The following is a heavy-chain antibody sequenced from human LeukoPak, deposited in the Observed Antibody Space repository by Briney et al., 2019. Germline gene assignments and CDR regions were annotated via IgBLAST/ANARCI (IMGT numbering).Heavy chain of an antibody. J-gene: IGHJ6*02. CDR1: GGSISSYY. Sequence: SETLSLTCTVSGGSISSYYWSWIRQPAGKGLEWVGRIYTSGSTKYNPYPKSRVTMSVDTSKNQFSLKLSSVTAADTAVYYCARGILGYSGYDLVRRHREYYYYGMDVWGQGTTVTVSS. D-gene: IGHD5-12*01. CDR2: IYTSGST. CDR3: ARGILGYSGYDLVRRHREYYYYGMDV. V-gene: IGHV4-4*07.